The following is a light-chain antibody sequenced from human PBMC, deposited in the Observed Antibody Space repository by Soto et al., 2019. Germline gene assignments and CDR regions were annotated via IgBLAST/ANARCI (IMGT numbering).Light chain of an antibody. CDR1: QSISSY. CDR3: QQYSTFPRT. Sequence: DIQMTQSPSSLSASVGDRVTITCRASQSISSYLNWYQQKPGKAPKLLIYAASSLQSGVPSRFSGSGSGTEFTLTISSLQPEDFATFYCQQYSTFPRTFGQGTNVDIK. V-gene: IGKV1-39*01. CDR2: AAS. J-gene: IGKJ1*01.